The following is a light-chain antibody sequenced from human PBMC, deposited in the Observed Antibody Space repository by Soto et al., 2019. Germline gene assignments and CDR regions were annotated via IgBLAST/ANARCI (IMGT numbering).Light chain of an antibody. Sequence: DIQLTQSPSFLSASVGDRVTITCRAGQGISTYLAWYQQKPGKAPKLLIYAASTLQSGVPSRFSGSGSATEFTLTISSLQPEDFATYYCLQLHSYPLPFGGGTKVEL. CDR2: AAS. CDR3: LQLHSYPLP. V-gene: IGKV1-9*01. CDR1: QGISTY. J-gene: IGKJ4*01.